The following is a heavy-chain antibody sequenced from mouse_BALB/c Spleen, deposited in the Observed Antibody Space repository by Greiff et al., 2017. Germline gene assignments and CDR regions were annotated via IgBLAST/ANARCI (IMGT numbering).Heavy chain of an antibody. V-gene: IGHV5-12-2*01. CDR2: ISNGGGST. J-gene: IGHJ3*01. Sequence: EVMLVESGGGLVQPGGSLKLSCAASGFTFSSYTMSWDRQTPEKRLEWVAYISNGGGSTYYPDTVKGRFTISRDNAKNTLYLQMSSLKSEDTAMYYCARHPNGPWFAYWGQGTLVTVSA. CDR3: ARHPNGPWFAY. CDR1: GFTFSSYT.